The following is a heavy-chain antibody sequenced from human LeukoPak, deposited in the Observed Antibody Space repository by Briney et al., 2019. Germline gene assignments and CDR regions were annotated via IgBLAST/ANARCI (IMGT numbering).Heavy chain of an antibody. CDR2: IYHSGST. Sequence: MPSETLSLTCTVSGYSISSGYYWGWIRQPPGRGLEWIGSIYHSGSTYYNPSLKSRVTISVDTSKNQFSLKLSSVTAADTAVYYCARSASDSSGYYEVFRDDNAFDIWGQGTMVTVSS. CDR1: GYSISSGYY. CDR3: ARSASDSSGYYEVFRDDNAFDI. V-gene: IGHV4-38-2*02. D-gene: IGHD3-22*01. J-gene: IGHJ3*02.